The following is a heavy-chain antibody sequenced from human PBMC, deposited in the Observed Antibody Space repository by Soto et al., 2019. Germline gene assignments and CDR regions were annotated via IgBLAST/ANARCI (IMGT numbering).Heavy chain of an antibody. CDR1: GFDFSNYD. J-gene: IGHJ5*02. CDR2: VQHSGST. CDR3: ACTYCVAGDCFPGSNYFGP. V-gene: IGHV4-59*13. Sequence: WGTLTLTCTVSGFDFSNYDWAWIRQPPGKGLEWIGQVQHSGSTSYSPSLKSRVSMSGDTSKNQVSLKLNTLTAQDTAVYYCACTYCVAGDCFPGSNYFGPRGPGTLVTV. D-gene: IGHD2-21*02.